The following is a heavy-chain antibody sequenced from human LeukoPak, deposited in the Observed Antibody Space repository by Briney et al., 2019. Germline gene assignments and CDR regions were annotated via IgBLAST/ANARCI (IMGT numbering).Heavy chain of an antibody. Sequence: SETLSLTCAVYGGSFSGYYWNWIRQPPGKGLEWIGEMNHGGSTNYNPSLKSRVTISVDTSKNQFSLKLRSVTAANTAVYYCARRFWRKFVETFYYYHYMDVWGKGTTVTISS. CDR2: MNHGGST. J-gene: IGHJ6*03. CDR3: ARRFWRKFVETFYYYHYMDV. D-gene: IGHD3-10*01. V-gene: IGHV4-34*01. CDR1: GGSFSGYY.